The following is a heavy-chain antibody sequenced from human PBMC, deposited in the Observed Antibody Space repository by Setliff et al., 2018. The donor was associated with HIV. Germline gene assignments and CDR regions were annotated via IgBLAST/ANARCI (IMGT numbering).Heavy chain of an antibody. J-gene: IGHJ4*02. D-gene: IGHD3-9*01. Sequence: SVKVSCKASGYSFASYDITWVRQAPGQGLEWMGWISPYNGNTNYAQKLQGRVTMTTDTSTSTAYMELRSLRSDDTAVYYCARANYDILTAFEGEWDYWGQGTLVTVSS. CDR1: GYSFASYD. CDR3: ARANYDILTAFEGEWDY. CDR2: ISPYNGNT. V-gene: IGHV1-18*01.